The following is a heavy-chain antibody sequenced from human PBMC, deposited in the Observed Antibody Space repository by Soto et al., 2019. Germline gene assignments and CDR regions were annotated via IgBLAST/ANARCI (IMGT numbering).Heavy chain of an antibody. Sequence: GGSLRLSCAASGFTFSSYGMHWVRQAPGKGLEWVAVISYDGSNKYYADSVKGRFTISRDNSKNTLYLQMNSLRAEDTAVYYCAKAITATYYYGSGSYHPGMDVWGQGTTVTVSS. D-gene: IGHD3-10*01. CDR1: GFTFSSYG. V-gene: IGHV3-30*18. J-gene: IGHJ6*02. CDR2: ISYDGSNK. CDR3: AKAITATYYYGSGSYHPGMDV.